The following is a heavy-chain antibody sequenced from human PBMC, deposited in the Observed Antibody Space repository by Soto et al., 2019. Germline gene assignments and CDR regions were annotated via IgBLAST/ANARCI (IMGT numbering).Heavy chain of an antibody. D-gene: IGHD6-19*01. CDR1: GFTFSSYA. V-gene: IGHV3-23*01. CDR2: ISGSGGST. J-gene: IGHJ4*02. Sequence: EVQLLESGGGLVQPGGSLRLSCAASGFTFSSYAMSWVRQAPGKGLEWVSAISGSGGSTYYADSVKGRFTISRDNSKNTLYLHMKSLRAEDTAVYYCAHKQWCERDYWGQGTLVNVSS. CDR3: AHKQWCERDY.